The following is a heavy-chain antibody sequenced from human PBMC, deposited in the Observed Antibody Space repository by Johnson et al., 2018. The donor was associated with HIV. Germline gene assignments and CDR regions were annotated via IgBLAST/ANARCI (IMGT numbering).Heavy chain of an antibody. V-gene: IGHV3-13*01. CDR2: IGTAGDT. CDR1: GFTFSSYD. CDR3: ARDSGIAAAGSAGAFDI. D-gene: IGHD6-13*01. Sequence: VQLVESGGGLVQPGGSLRLSCAASGFTFSSYDMHWVRQATGKGLEWVSAIGTAGDTYYPGSVKGRFTIYRENAKNSLYLQMNSLRAGDTAVYYCARDSGIAAAGSAGAFDIWGQGTMVTVSS. J-gene: IGHJ3*02.